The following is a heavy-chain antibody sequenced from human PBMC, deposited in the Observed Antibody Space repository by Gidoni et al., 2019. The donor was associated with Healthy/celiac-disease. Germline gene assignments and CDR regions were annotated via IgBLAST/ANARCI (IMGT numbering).Heavy chain of an antibody. J-gene: IGHJ4*02. D-gene: IGHD2-15*01. CDR2: ISGSGGST. Sequence: EVQLLESGGGLVQPGGSLGPSCAAPGFTFSRYAMRWVPQAPGTGLGGVSAISGSGGSTYSADSVKGRFTISRDNSKNTLYLRMNSLRAEDTAVYYCAKQDVGGYCSGGSCYGEIDYWGQGTLVTVSS. V-gene: IGHV3-23*01. CDR1: GFTFSRYA. CDR3: AKQDVGGYCSGGSCYGEIDY.